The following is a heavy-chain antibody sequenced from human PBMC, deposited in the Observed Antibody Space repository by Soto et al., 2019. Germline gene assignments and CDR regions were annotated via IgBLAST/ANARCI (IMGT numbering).Heavy chain of an antibody. CDR1: GGSISSGGYY. J-gene: IGHJ6*02. Sequence: SETLSLTCTVSGGSISSGGYYWSWIRQHPGKGLEWIGYIYYSGSTYYNPSLKSRVTISVDTSKNQFSLKLSSVTAADTALYYCARSFDNRGYYYYGMDVWGQGTTVTVSS. D-gene: IGHD3-22*01. V-gene: IGHV4-31*03. CDR3: ARSFDNRGYYYYGMDV. CDR2: IYYSGST.